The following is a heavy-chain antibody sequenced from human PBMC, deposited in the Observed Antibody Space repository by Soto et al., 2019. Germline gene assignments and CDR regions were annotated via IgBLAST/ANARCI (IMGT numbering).Heavy chain of an antibody. J-gene: IGHJ6*02. CDR2: IYWDDDE. CDR1: GFSLNTGGVG. D-gene: IGHD3-10*01. Sequence: ITLKESGPTLVKPTQTLTLTCTFSGFSLNTGGVGVGWVRQPRGKAMEWLALIYWDDDERYRPSLRSRLNITKDTINNQVVLTMTNMYPEDTATYYCVRNWRYYGGDYYYGMYSWGQGTTVTVSS. V-gene: IGHV2-5*02. CDR3: VRNWRYYGGDYYYGMYS.